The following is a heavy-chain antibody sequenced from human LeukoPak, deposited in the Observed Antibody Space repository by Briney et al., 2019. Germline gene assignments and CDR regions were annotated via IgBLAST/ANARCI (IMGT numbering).Heavy chain of an antibody. V-gene: IGHV4-31*03. Sequence: PSETLSLTCTVSGGSISSGGYYWSWIRQHPGKGLEWIGYIYYSGSTYYNPSLKSRVTISVDTSKNQFSLKLSSVTAADTAVYYCARGDRGSAFDYWGQGTLVTVSS. J-gene: IGHJ4*02. CDR3: ARGDRGSAFDY. CDR2: IYYSGST. D-gene: IGHD3-10*01. CDR1: GGSISSGGYY.